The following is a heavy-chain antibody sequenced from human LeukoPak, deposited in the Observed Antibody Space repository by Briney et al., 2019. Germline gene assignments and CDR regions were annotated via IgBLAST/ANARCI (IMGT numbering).Heavy chain of an antibody. CDR3: ARDSNYYDSSGYYYLSDY. Sequence: SQTLSLTCTVSGGSIGSGSYYWRWSRQPAGKGLEWIGRIYTSGSTNYNPSLKSRGTTSVDTSTNQFSLKLSSVTAADTAVYYCARDSNYYDSSGYYYLSDYWGQGTLVTVSS. J-gene: IGHJ4*02. V-gene: IGHV4-61*02. CDR2: IYTSGST. D-gene: IGHD3-22*01. CDR1: GGSIGSGSYY.